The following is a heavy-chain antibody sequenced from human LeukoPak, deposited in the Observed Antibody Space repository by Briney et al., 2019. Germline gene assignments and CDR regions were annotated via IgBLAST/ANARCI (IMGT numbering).Heavy chain of an antibody. Sequence: GGSLRLSCAASGFTFSSYSMNCVRQAPGKGLEWVSSISSSSSYIYYADSVKGRFTISRDNAKNSLYLQMNSLRAEDTAVYYCAREHVLRYFDWQLLGGDSDYRGQGTLVTVSS. V-gene: IGHV3-21*01. CDR1: GFTFSSYS. CDR2: ISSSSSYI. D-gene: IGHD3-9*01. CDR3: AREHVLRYFDWQLLGGDSDY. J-gene: IGHJ4*02.